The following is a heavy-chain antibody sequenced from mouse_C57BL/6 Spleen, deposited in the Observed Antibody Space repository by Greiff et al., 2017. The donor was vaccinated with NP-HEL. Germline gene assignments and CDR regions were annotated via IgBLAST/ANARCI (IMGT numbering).Heavy chain of an antibody. CDR2: IHPNSGST. Sequence: QVQLQQPGAELVKPGASVKLSCKASGYTFTSYWMHWVKQRPGQGLEWIGMIHPNSGSTNYNEKFKSKATLTVDKSSSTAYMQLSSLTSEDSAVYYCARWAGGSSPMDYWGQGTSVTVSS. CDR1: GYTFTSYW. V-gene: IGHV1-64*01. D-gene: IGHD1-1*01. J-gene: IGHJ4*01. CDR3: ARWAGGSSPMDY.